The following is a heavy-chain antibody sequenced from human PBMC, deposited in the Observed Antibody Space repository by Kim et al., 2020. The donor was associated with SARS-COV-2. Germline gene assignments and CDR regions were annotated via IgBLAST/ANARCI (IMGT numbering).Heavy chain of an antibody. V-gene: IGHV3-7*03. D-gene: IGHD6-6*01. Sequence: DSVKGRFTISRDTAKNSLYLQMNSLRAEDTAVYYCARDKSVRSSYYYFDYWGQGTLVTVSS. CDR3: ARDKSVRSSYYYFDY. J-gene: IGHJ4*02.